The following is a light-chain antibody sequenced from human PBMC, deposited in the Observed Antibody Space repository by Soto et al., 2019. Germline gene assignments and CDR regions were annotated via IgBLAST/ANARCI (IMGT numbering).Light chain of an antibody. CDR2: DVR. J-gene: IGLJ2*01. CDR1: SSDVGGYNY. V-gene: IGLV2-14*03. CDR3: SSYTSSSTVI. Sequence: QSVLTQPASVSGSPGQSITISCTGTSSDVGGYNYIPWYQQHPGKAPKFIIYDVRNRPSGVSNRFSGSRSGNTASLTISGLQAEDEADYYCSSYTSSSTVIFGGGTKLTVL.